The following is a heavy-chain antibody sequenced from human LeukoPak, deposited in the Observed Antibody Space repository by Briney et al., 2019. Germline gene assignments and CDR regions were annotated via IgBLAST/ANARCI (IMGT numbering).Heavy chain of an antibody. CDR2: IKQDGSDK. CDR3: ARDGYSSGSHDY. V-gene: IGHV3-7*04. J-gene: IGHJ4*02. CDR1: GFTFSSYW. Sequence: PGGCLRLSCAVSGFTFSSYWMTWVRQAPGKGLEWVANIKQDGSDKHYVDSVKGRFTISRDNAKNSLYLQMISLTAEDTAVYYCARDGYSSGSHDYWGQGTLVTVSS. D-gene: IGHD3-10*01.